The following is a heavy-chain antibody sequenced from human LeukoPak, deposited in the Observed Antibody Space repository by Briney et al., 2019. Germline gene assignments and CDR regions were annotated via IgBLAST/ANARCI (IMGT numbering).Heavy chain of an antibody. D-gene: IGHD1-1*01. CDR3: ARGRVHSWSDAFDI. CDR1: GYTFTVQY. Sequence: GASVKVSCKASGYTFTVQYMHWVRQAPGQGLEWMGWINSDSGGTKYAQKFQGSVIMTRVTSISTAYMELSGLKSDNTAVYYCARGRVHSWSDAFDIWGQGTTVTVSS. V-gene: IGHV1-2*02. CDR2: INSDSGGT. J-gene: IGHJ3*02.